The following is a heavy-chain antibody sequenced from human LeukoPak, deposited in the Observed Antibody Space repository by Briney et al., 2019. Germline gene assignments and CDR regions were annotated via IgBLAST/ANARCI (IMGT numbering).Heavy chain of an antibody. CDR3: ASTPSGYENENAFDI. CDR1: GYSFTSYW. CDR2: IYPGDSDT. J-gene: IGHJ3*02. V-gene: IGHV5-51*01. Sequence: GESLKISCKGSGYSFTSYWIGWVRQMPGKGLEWMGIIYPGDSDTRYSPSFQGQVTISADKSISTAYLQWSSLKASDTAMYYCASTPSGYENENAFDIWGQGTMVTVSS. D-gene: IGHD5-12*01.